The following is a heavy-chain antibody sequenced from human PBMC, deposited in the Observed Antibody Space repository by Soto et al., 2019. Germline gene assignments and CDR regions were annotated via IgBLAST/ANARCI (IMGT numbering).Heavy chain of an antibody. CDR2: IIPIFGTA. Sequence: GASVKVSCKASGGTSSSYAISWVRQAPGQGLEWMGGIIPIFGTANYAQKFQGRVTITADESTSTAYMELSSLRSEYTAVYSCATRKVGATPFDYWGQGTLVTVSS. D-gene: IGHD1-26*01. V-gene: IGHV1-69*13. J-gene: IGHJ4*02. CDR1: GGTSSSYA. CDR3: ATRKVGATPFDY.